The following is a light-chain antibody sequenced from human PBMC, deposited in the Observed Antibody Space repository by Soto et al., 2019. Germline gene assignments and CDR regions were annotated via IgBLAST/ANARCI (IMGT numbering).Light chain of an antibody. V-gene: IGKV3-20*01. J-gene: IGKJ5*01. CDR3: QQYGSLSIT. Sequence: EFVLTQSPGTLSLSPGERATLSCRASQSVGSTYLAWYQQKPGQAPRLLISGASNRAAGIPDRFSGSGSGTDFTLTISRLEPEDFAVYYCQQYGSLSITFGQGTRLE. CDR1: QSVGSTY. CDR2: GAS.